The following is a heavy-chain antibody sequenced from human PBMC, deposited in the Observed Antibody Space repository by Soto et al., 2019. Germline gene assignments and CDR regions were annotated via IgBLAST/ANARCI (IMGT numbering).Heavy chain of an antibody. D-gene: IGHD2-2*01. J-gene: IGHJ5*02. CDR3: ARLGYCSSTSCGLDWFDP. CDR1: GGSISSSSYY. CDR2: IYYSGST. Sequence: QLQLQESGPGLVKPSETLSLTCTVSGGSISSSSYYWGWIRQPPGKGLEWIGSIYYSGSTYYNPSLKSRVTISVDTSKNQFSLKLSSVTAADTAVYYCARLGYCSSTSCGLDWFDPWGQGTLVTVSS. V-gene: IGHV4-39*01.